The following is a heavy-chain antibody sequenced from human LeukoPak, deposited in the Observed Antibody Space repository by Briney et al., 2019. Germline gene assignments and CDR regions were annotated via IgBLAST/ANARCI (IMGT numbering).Heavy chain of an antibody. D-gene: IGHD4-17*01. CDR2: MSGSGRYI. J-gene: IGHJ4*02. V-gene: IGHV3-23*01. CDR1: GFTFASYA. Sequence: PGGSLRLSCAASGFTFASYAMNWVRQAPGRGLEEVAVMSGSGRYINYADSVKGRFAISRDNSKNTVYLQMNDMRVEDTAVYYCAKDSSTETPGFFEYWGRGTLVIVSS. CDR3: AKDSSTETPGFFEY.